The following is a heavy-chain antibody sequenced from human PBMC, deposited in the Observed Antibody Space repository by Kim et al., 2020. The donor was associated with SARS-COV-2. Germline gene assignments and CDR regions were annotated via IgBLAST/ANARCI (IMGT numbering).Heavy chain of an antibody. V-gene: IGHV3-30*07. CDR3: ARGDRKYSSSSGVGFDY. Sequence: VKGRFTVSGDNSKNPLYLQMNSLRAEDTAVYYCARGDRKYSSSSGVGFDYWGQGTLVTVSS. D-gene: IGHD6-6*01. J-gene: IGHJ4*02.